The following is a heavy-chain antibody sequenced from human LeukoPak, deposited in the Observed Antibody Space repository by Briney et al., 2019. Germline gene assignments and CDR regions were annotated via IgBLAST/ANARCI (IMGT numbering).Heavy chain of an antibody. CDR2: IYHSGST. Sequence: SETLSLTCTVSGYSISSGYYWGWIRQPPGKGLEWIGYIYHSGSTYYNPSLKSRVTISVDRSKNQFSLKLSSVTAADTAVYYCASLPRSIVGAINYWGQGTLVTVSS. V-gene: IGHV4-38-2*02. D-gene: IGHD1-26*01. CDR3: ASLPRSIVGAINY. J-gene: IGHJ4*02. CDR1: GYSISSGYY.